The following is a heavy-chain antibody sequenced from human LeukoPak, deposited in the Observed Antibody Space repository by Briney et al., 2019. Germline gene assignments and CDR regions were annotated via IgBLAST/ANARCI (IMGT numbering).Heavy chain of an antibody. CDR2: ITGSGGST. CDR3: AKGSLAWRQLWLETPRYYYFDY. CDR1: GFTFSTYA. J-gene: IGHJ4*02. D-gene: IGHD5-18*01. V-gene: IGHV3-23*01. Sequence: PGGSLRLSCAASGFTFSTYAMGWVRQAPGKGLEWVSLITGSGGSTYYADSVKGRFTISRDNSKNTLYLQMISLRAEDTAVYYCAKGSLAWRQLWLETPRYYYFDYWGQGTLVTVSS.